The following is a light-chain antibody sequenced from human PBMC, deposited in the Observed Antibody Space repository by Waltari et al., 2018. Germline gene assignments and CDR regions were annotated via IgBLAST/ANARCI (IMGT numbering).Light chain of an antibody. Sequence: EIVLTQSPATLSLSPGERATLSCRASQTVRRYLAWYQQTPGQAPRLLIFDASSRGPGIPAKFSGSGSGTDFTLTVSNLEPEDFAVYYCQQRSNWPYTFGQGTRVEIK. CDR2: DAS. V-gene: IGKV3-11*01. CDR1: QTVRRY. J-gene: IGKJ2*01. CDR3: QQRSNWPYT.